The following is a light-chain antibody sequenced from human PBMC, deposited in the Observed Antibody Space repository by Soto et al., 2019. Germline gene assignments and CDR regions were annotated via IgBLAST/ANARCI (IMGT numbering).Light chain of an antibody. CDR3: NSYTSSSTFV. V-gene: IGLV2-14*01. Sequence: QSALTKHASVSGSPGQSITISCTCTRSDVGGYNYVSWYQQHPGQAPKLMVYEVTNRPSGVSNRFSGSLSGNTASLTISGLQSDDEAEYYCNSYTSSSTFVFGTGTKLTVL. CDR2: EVT. CDR1: RSDVGGYNY. J-gene: IGLJ1*01.